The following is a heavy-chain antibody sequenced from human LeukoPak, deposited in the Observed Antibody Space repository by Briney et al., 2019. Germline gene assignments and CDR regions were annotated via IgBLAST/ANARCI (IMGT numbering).Heavy chain of an antibody. Sequence: GGSLRLSCAASGFTFSSYAMHWVRQAPGKGLEWVAVISYDGSNKYYADSVKGRFTISRDNSKNTLYLQMNSLRAEDTAVYYCARVSRGYSYGYYYYMDVWGKGTTVTVSS. CDR3: ARVSRGYSYGYYYYMDV. CDR1: GFTFSSYA. V-gene: IGHV3-30*04. CDR2: ISYDGSNK. D-gene: IGHD5-18*01. J-gene: IGHJ6*03.